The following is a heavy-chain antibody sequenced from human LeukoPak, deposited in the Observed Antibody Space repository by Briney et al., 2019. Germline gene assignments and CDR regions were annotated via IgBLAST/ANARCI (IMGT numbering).Heavy chain of an antibody. D-gene: IGHD6-13*01. CDR2: FDTEDGET. J-gene: IGHJ4*02. V-gene: IGHV1-24*01. CDR1: GYTLTELS. CDR3: ATDLFGYSSSWYSIFGDY. Sequence: GASVKVSCKVSGYTLTELSMHWVRQAPGKGLEWMGGFDTEDGETIYAQKFQGRVTMTEDTSTDTAYMELSSLRSEDTAVYYCATDLFGYSSSWYSIFGDYWGQGTLVTVSS.